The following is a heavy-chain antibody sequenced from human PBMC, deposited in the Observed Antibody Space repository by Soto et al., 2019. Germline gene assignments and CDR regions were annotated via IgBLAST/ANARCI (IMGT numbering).Heavy chain of an antibody. CDR2: IYYDGTT. J-gene: IGHJ4*02. Sequence: SETLSLTCVVSGGSLSSYYWSWIRQPPGKGLEWIGYIYYDGTTYSNPSLKGRLTMSLDTSQNQFSLRLSSVTAADTALFYCARGTLAYDFARGYYPEAFDDWGQGTLVTVSS. V-gene: IGHV4-59*12. CDR1: GGSLSSYY. CDR3: ARGTLAYDFARGYYPEAFDD. D-gene: IGHD3-3*01.